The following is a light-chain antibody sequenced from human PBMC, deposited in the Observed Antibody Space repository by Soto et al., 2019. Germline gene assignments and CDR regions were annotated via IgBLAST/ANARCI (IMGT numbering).Light chain of an antibody. Sequence: QSVLTQPASVSGSPGQSITISCTGTSSDVGGYQYVSWYQQHPGKAPKLMIYEVSNRPSGVSNRFSGSKSANTASLTISGLQAEDEAEYYCSSYTGDNTVLFGGGTKLTVL. V-gene: IGLV2-14*01. CDR3: SSYTGDNTVL. CDR2: EVS. CDR1: SSDVGGYQY. J-gene: IGLJ2*01.